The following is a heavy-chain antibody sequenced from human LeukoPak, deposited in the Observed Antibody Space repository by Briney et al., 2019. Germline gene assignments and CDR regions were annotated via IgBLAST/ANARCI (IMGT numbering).Heavy chain of an antibody. D-gene: IGHD3-22*01. Sequence: ASVKVSCKASGYTFTSYYMHWVRQAPGQGLEWMGIINPSGGSTSYAQKFQGRVTMTRDTSTSTVYMELSSLISEDTAVYYCARDVDHRSGYNFYYYYYGMDVWGQGTTVTVSS. CDR2: INPSGGST. V-gene: IGHV1-46*01. CDR3: ARDVDHRSGYNFYYYYYGMDV. CDR1: GYTFTSYY. J-gene: IGHJ6*02.